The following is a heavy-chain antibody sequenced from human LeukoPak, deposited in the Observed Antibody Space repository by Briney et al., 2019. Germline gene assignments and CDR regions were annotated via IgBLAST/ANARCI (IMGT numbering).Heavy chain of an antibody. CDR1: GFNLSDYY. CDR2: ISSSGYTI. CDR3: AKDSSYSSGWYSNVDY. V-gene: IGHV3-11*01. Sequence: GGSLRLSCAASGFNLSDYYMSWIRQAPGKGLEWVSYISSSGYTIYYTDSVKGRFSISRDNAKNSLYLQMNSLRAEDTAVYYCAKDSSYSSGWYSNVDYWGQGTLVTVSS. D-gene: IGHD6-19*01. J-gene: IGHJ4*02.